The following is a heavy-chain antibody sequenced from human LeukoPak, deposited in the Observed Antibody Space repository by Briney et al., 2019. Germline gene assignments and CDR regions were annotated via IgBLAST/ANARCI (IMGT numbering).Heavy chain of an antibody. Sequence: SETLSLTCTGSGGSISSSSYYWGWIRQPPGKGLEWIGSIYYRGRTYYNPSLKSRVTISVDTSKNQFSLKLSSVTAADTAVYSCSRLTVAGTHFDYWGQGTLVTVSS. V-gene: IGHV4-39*01. CDR2: IYYRGRT. J-gene: IGHJ4*02. CDR1: GGSISSSSYY. CDR3: SRLTVAGTHFDY. D-gene: IGHD6-19*01.